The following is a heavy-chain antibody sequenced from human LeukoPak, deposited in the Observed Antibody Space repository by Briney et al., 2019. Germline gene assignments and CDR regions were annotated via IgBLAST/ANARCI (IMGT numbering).Heavy chain of an antibody. D-gene: IGHD1-7*01. J-gene: IGHJ1*01. CDR1: GFTFSNYA. CDR2: IYGNSKKT. Sequence: GGSLRLSCGAAGFTFSNYAMTWVRQAQGKGPQWVSSIYGNSKKTFYADSVKGRFTISRDNAKNTLYLQMNSLRVEDTAVYYCVQSELRPFKAFDWGQGTQVTVSS. CDR3: VQSELRPFKAFD. V-gene: IGHV3-23*01.